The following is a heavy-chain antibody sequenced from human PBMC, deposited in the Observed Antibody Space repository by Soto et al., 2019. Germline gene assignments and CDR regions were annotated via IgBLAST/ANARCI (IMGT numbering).Heavy chain of an antibody. CDR1: GGSISRYY. Sequence: SETLSLTCTVPGGSISRYYWSWIRQPPGKGLEWIGYIYYSGSTNYNPSLKSRVTISVDTSKNQFSLKLSSVTAADTAVYYCAREPLGYCSGGSCYSPGWFDPWGQGTLVTVS. J-gene: IGHJ5*02. D-gene: IGHD2-15*01. CDR2: IYYSGST. CDR3: AREPLGYCSGGSCYSPGWFDP. V-gene: IGHV4-59*01.